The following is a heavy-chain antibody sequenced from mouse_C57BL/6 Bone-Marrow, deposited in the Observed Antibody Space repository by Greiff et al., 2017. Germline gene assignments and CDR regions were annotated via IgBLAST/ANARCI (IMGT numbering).Heavy chain of an antibody. CDR2: IYPGSGST. J-gene: IGHJ1*03. CDR1: GYTFTSYW. CDR3: ARWSYGSSWWYCDV. D-gene: IGHD1-1*01. V-gene: IGHV1-55*01. Sequence: VQLQQPGAELVKPGASVKMSCKASGYTFTSYWITWVKQRPGQGLEWIGDIYPGSGSTNYNEKFKSKATLTVDTSSSTAYMQLSSLTSEDSAVYYCARWSYGSSWWYCDVWGTGTTVTVSA.